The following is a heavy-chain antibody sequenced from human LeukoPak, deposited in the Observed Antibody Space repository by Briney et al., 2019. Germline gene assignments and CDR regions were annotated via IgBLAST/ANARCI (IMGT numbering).Heavy chain of an antibody. CDR2: INSVGSST. CDR1: GFIFSNYW. CDR3: ARFNGYYDSFDY. J-gene: IGHJ4*02. V-gene: IGHV3-74*01. D-gene: IGHD3-22*01. Sequence: GGSLRLSCAASGFIFSNYWMHWVRQAPGKGLVWVSRINSVGSSTSYADSVKGRFTISRDNAKNTLYLQMNSLRAEDTAVYYCARFNGYYDSFDYWGQGTLVTVSS.